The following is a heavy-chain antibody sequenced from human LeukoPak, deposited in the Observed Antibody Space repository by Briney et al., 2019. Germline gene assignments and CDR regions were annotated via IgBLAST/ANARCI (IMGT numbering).Heavy chain of an antibody. CDR1: GFTFSSYA. J-gene: IGHJ5*02. V-gene: IGHV3-21*01. CDR2: ISSSSSYI. D-gene: IGHD1-26*01. Sequence: GGSLRLSCAASGFTFSSYAMSWVRQAPGKGLEWVSSISSSSSYIYYADSVKGRFTISRDNAKNSLYLQMNSLRAEDTAVYYCAREHTGARRWFDPWGQGTLVTVSS. CDR3: AREHTGARRWFDP.